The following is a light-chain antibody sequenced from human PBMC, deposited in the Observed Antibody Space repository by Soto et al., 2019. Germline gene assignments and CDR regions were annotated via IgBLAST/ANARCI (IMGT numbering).Light chain of an antibody. CDR1: QILSGTY. Sequence: IVLPQSPDTLSLSPGESATLSCRASQILSGTYVAWYQQKLGQSPRLLIYAVSTRATGVPDRFSGSGSGTDFTLTISRLEPEDFAVYYCQHYVSSPLTFGGGTKVEIK. CDR3: QHYVSSPLT. J-gene: IGKJ4*01. V-gene: IGKV3-20*01. CDR2: AVS.